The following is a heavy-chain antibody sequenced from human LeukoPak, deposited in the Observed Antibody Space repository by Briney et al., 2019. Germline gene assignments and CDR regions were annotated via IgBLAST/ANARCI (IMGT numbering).Heavy chain of an antibody. Sequence: ASVKVSCKASGGTFICYAISWVRQAPGQGLEWMGGIIPIFGTANYAQKFQGRVTITTDESTSTAYMELSSLRSEDTAVYYCARSRTIPAYSSSWYEDYWGQGTLVTVSS. CDR2: IIPIFGTA. V-gene: IGHV1-69*05. CDR1: GGTFICYA. D-gene: IGHD6-13*01. CDR3: ARSRTIPAYSSSWYEDY. J-gene: IGHJ4*02.